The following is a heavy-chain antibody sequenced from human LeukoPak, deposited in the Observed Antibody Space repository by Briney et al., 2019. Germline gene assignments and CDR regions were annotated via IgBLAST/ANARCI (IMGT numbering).Heavy chain of an antibody. Sequence: PGRSLRLSCAASGFIFDDYAMHWVRQVPGRGLEWVSGISWNSVGIGYADSVKGRFTISRDNAKNSLYLQMNSLRPEDTALYYCAKRGQRSWYFDLWGRGTLVAVSS. V-gene: IGHV3-9*01. CDR1: GFIFDDYA. J-gene: IGHJ2*01. D-gene: IGHD6-25*01. CDR2: ISWNSVGI. CDR3: AKRGQRSWYFDL.